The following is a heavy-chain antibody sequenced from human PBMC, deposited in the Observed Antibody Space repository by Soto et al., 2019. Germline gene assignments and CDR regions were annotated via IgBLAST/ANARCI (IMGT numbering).Heavy chain of an antibody. CDR1: GGSISNGGYS. CDR2: IYHTGST. D-gene: IGHD5-12*01. V-gene: IGHV4-30-2*01. J-gene: IGHJ4*02. CDR3: ARACGGGLRPDY. Sequence: PSETLSLTCAVSGGSISNGGYSWSWIRQPPGMGLEWIGYIYHTGSTYYNPSLKSRVTMSVDRSKNQFSLKLSSVTAADTTVYYCARACGGGLRPDYWGQGTPVHVYS.